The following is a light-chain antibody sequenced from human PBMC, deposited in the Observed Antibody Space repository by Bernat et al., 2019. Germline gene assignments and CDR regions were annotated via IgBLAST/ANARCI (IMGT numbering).Light chain of an antibody. CDR3: QAWDRSTVI. CDR2: QNI. CDR1: TLGRKN. J-gene: IGLJ2*01. V-gene: IGLV3-1*01. Sequence: SYEVTQPPSVSVSPGQTANITCSGETLGRKNVCGYKQKPGQSPVRVIYQNIKRPSGIPERFSGSNSGDTATLTITGTQSMDEADYYCQAWDRSTVIFGGGTKVTAL.